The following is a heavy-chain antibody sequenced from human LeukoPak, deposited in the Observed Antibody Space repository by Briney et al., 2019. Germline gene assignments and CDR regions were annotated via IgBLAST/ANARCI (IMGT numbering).Heavy chain of an antibody. D-gene: IGHD3-10*01. CDR2: IIPIFGTA. Sequence: SVKVSCKASGGTFSSYAISWVRQAPGQGLEWMGGIIPIFGTANYAQKFQGRVTITADKSTSTAYMELSSLRSEDTAVYYCARMVRGARRGNWFDPWGQGTLVTVSS. CDR3: ARMVRGARRGNWFDP. J-gene: IGHJ5*02. CDR1: GGTFSSYA. V-gene: IGHV1-69*06.